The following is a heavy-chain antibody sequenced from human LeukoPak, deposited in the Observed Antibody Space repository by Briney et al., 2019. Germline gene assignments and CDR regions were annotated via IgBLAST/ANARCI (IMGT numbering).Heavy chain of an antibody. CDR2: ISSGGNYI. CDR1: GFTFSSYS. Sequence: GGSLRLSCAASGFTFSSYSFNWVRQAPGKGLEWVSSISSGGNYIYYADSLKGRFTVSRDNARNSLYLQMNSLRAEDTAVYYCARAGSGWFPVCWGQGTLVTVSS. V-gene: IGHV3-21*01. CDR3: ARAGSGWFPVC. J-gene: IGHJ4*02. D-gene: IGHD6-19*01.